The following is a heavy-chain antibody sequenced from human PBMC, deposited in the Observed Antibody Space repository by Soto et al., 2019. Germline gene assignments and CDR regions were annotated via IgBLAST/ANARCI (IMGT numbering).Heavy chain of an antibody. J-gene: IGHJ3*01. CDR1: ALRVPRYN. D-gene: IGHD3-22*01. CDR3: ARVVYYDNSAFGR. CDR2: ISGSSSYI. V-gene: IGHV3-21*01. Sequence: GSLRRSLVASALRVPRYNMDWVRRAPGKGLEWVSSISGSSSYIYSADSVKGRFTISRDNAKNSLYLQMNRLRAEDTAVYYCARVVYYDNSAFGRWGQGTRVRVS.